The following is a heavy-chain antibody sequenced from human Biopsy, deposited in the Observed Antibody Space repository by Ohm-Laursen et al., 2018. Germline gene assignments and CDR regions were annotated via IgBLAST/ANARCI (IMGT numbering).Heavy chain of an antibody. CDR3: SRFIVPSLHCSNGVCPIRWFDP. CDR2: VHHNGRA. CDR1: GGTYSGYY. V-gene: IGHV4-34*01. Sequence: VTLSLTWTVYGGTYSGYYWGWIRQPPGKGLEGIGDVHHNGRANYNPARKSRITISGDMSKKLFSLKLSGVTDADTAVYYCSRFIVPSLHCSNGVCPIRWFDPWGQGTLVTVFS. D-gene: IGHD2-2*01. J-gene: IGHJ5*02.